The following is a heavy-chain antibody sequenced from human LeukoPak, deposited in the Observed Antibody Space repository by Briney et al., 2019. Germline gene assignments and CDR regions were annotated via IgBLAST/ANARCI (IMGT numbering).Heavy chain of an antibody. D-gene: IGHD2-8*01. CDR2: INSDASST. CDR3: ARVQGHPPNGLDV. Sequence: GESLRLSCAASGFTFSSYWMHWVRQAPGKGLVWVSRINSDASSTRYADSVKGRFTISRDNAKNTLYLQMNSLRAEDTAVYYCARVQGHPPNGLDVWGQGTMVTVSS. V-gene: IGHV3-74*01. J-gene: IGHJ3*01. CDR1: GFTFSSYW.